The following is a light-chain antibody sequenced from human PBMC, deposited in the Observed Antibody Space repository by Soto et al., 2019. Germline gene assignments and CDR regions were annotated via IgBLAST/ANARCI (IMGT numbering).Light chain of an antibody. Sequence: DIVMTQSPDSLAVSLGERDTINCKSSQSVLYSSNNKNYLACYQQKPGQPPKLLIYWASTRESGVPDRFSGSGSGTDFTLTISSLQAEDVAVYYCQQYYSTPFTFCPGTKVDIK. V-gene: IGKV4-1*01. CDR3: QQYYSTPFT. CDR2: WAS. J-gene: IGKJ3*01. CDR1: QSVLYSSNNKNY.